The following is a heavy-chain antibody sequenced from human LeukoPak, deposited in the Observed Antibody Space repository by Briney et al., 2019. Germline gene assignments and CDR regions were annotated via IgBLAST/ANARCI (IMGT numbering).Heavy chain of an antibody. V-gene: IGHV4-59*08. CDR1: GGSLSRYY. CDR3: AGHHPRNTVDF. CDR2: ISDIGSI. D-gene: IGHD2/OR15-2a*01. J-gene: IGHJ4*02. Sequence: SETLSLTCTVSGGSLSRYYWSWIRQPPGKGGEWIAYISDIGSIHYNPSLKRRLTISLDTSNNQFSLKLSSVTAADTAVYYCAGHHPRNTVDFWGQGTLVTVSS.